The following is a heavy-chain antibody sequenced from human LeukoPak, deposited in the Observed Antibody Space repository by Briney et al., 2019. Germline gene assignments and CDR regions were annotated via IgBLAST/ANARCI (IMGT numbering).Heavy chain of an antibody. V-gene: IGHV3-48*03. CDR1: GFTFSSYE. J-gene: IGHJ3*02. CDR2: ISSSGSTI. D-gene: IGHD3-10*01. CDR3: AREPYYRAGSYYPI. Sequence: GGSLILSCAASGFTFSSYEMNWVRQAPGKGLEWVSYISSSGSTIYYADSVKGRFTISRDNAKNTLYLQMNSLRGEDTAMYYCAREPYYRAGSYYPIWGQGTMVTVSS.